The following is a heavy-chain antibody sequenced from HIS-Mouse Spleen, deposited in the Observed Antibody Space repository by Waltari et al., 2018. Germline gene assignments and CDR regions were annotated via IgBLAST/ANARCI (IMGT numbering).Heavy chain of an antibody. Sequence: QVQLVESGGGVVQPGRSLRLSCAASGFTFSSYGMHWVRRAPGKGLEWVAVISYDGSNKYYADSVKGRFTISRDNSKNTLYLQMNSLRAEDTAVYYCAKDSRTGSGAFDIWGQGTMVTVSS. J-gene: IGHJ3*02. CDR3: AKDSRTGSGAFDI. CDR2: ISYDGSNK. CDR1: GFTFSSYG. V-gene: IGHV3-30*18. D-gene: IGHD6-25*01.